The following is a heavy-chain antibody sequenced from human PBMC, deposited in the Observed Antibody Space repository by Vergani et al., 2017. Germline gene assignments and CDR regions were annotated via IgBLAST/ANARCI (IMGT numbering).Heavy chain of an antibody. CDR3: ARGRLELDRGGYYYYYYYMDV. V-gene: IGHV3-33*01. CDR1: GFTFSSYG. CDR2: IWYDGSNK. D-gene: IGHD1-7*01. J-gene: IGHJ6*03. Sequence: QVQLVESGGGVVQPGRSLRLSCAASGFTFSSYGMHWVRQAPGKGLEWVAVIWYDGSNKYYADPVKGRFTISRDKSKNTLYLQMNSLRAEDTAVYYCARGRLELDRGGYYYYYYYMDVWGKGTTVTVSS.